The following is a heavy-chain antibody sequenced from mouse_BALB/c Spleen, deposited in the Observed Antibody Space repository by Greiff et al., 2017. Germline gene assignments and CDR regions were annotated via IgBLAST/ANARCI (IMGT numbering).Heavy chain of an antibody. CDR1: GFTFSSYA. D-gene: IGHD2-3*01. CDR2: ISSGGST. CDR3: ARGRGGYDGYSAWFAY. J-gene: IGHJ3*01. V-gene: IGHV5-6-5*01. Sequence: EVMLVESGGGLVKPGGSLKLSCAASGFTFSSYAMSWVRQTPEKRLEWVASISSGGSTYYPDSVKGRFTISRDNARNILYLQMSSLRSEDTAMYYCARGRGGYDGYSAWFAYWGQGTLVTVSA.